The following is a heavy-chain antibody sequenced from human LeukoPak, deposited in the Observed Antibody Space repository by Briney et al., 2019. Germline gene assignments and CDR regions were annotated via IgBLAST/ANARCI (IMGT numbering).Heavy chain of an antibody. D-gene: IGHD3-3*01. CDR3: AISRRGYYDFWSGCYIGY. CDR2: IIPIFGTA. CDR1: GGTFSSYA. J-gene: IGHJ4*02. V-gene: IGHV1-69*13. Sequence: ASVKVSCKASGGTFSSYAISWVRQAPGQGLEWMGGIIPIFGTANYAQKFQGRVTITADESTSTAYMELSSLRSEDTAVYYCAISRRGYYDFWSGCYIGYWGQGTLVTVSS.